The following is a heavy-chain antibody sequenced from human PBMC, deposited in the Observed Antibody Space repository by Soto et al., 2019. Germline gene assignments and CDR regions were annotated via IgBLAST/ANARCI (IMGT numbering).Heavy chain of an antibody. D-gene: IGHD3-10*01. Sequence: GGSLRLSCAASGFTFSSYGMHWVRQAPGKGLEWVAVIWYDGSNKYYADSVKGRFTISRDNSKNTLYLQMNSLRAEDTAVYYCARDPYDGSGSYPDYYYYMDVWGKGTTVTVSS. J-gene: IGHJ6*03. V-gene: IGHV3-33*01. CDR3: ARDPYDGSGSYPDYYYYMDV. CDR1: GFTFSSYG. CDR2: IWYDGSNK.